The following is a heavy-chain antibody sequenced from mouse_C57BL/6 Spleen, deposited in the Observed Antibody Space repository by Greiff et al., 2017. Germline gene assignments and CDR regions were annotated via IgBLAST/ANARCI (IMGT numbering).Heavy chain of an antibody. CDR3: ARTYYSNPYWYFDV. J-gene: IGHJ1*03. CDR2: ISSGSSTI. Sequence: EVKLMESGGGLVKPGGSLKLSCAASGFTFSDYGMHWVRQAPEKGLEWVAYISSGSSTIYYADTVKGRFTISRDNAKNTLFLQMTSLRSEDTAMYYCARTYYSNPYWYFDVWGTGTTVTVSS. D-gene: IGHD2-5*01. V-gene: IGHV5-17*01. CDR1: GFTFSDYG.